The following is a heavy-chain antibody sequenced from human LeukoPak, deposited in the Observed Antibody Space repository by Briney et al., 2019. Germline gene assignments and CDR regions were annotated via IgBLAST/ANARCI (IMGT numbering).Heavy chain of an antibody. J-gene: IGHJ6*03. CDR3: ARLLPNTLPGLPYNYHYLDV. Sequence: PSESLSLTCTVSGGSMIRYYWGWIRQPPGKGLEWIGYIYYTGTTLFAPSLSSRVSMSVDTSRNQFSLRLNSVTAADTAVYYCARLLPNTLPGLPYNYHYLDVWGKGTTVTVSS. D-gene: IGHD2-15*01. CDR2: IYYTGTT. CDR1: GGSMIRYY. V-gene: IGHV4-59*01.